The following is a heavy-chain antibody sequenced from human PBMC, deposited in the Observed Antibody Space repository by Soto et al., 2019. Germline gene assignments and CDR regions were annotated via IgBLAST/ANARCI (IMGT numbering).Heavy chain of an antibody. CDR3: ARALPLNWFDP. V-gene: IGHV1-46*01. Sequence: ASVKVSCKASGYTFTSYYMHLVRQAPGQGLEWXGIXXPXGXXXSXXXKFQGRVTMTRDTSTSTVYMELSSLRSEDTAVYHCARALPLNWFDPWGQGTLVTVSS. CDR1: GYTFTSYY. CDR2: XXPXGXXX. J-gene: IGHJ5*02.